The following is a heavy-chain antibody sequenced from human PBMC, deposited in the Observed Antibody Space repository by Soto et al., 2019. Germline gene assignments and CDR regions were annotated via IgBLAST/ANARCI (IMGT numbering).Heavy chain of an antibody. D-gene: IGHD3-3*01. CDR1: GFSLSTSGVG. Sequence: QITLKESGPTLVKPTQTLTLTCTFSGFSLSTSGVGVGWIRQPPGKALEWLALIYWNDDKRYSPSLKSRLTITKDTSKNQVVLTMTNMDPVDTATYYCAHSRGGRFLEWLFFDYWGQGTLVPVSS. CDR2: IYWNDDK. J-gene: IGHJ4*02. V-gene: IGHV2-5*01. CDR3: AHSRGGRFLEWLFFDY.